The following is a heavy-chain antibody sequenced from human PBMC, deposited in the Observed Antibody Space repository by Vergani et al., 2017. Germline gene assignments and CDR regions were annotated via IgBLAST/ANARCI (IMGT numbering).Heavy chain of an antibody. Sequence: QVQLVQSGAEVKKPGSSVKVSCKASGGTFSSYAISWVRQAPGQGLEWGGGIIPIFGTANYAQKSQGRVTITAAESTSTAYMGLSSVRYEDTAVYYCARAAHSWSRGYYYYMDVWGKGTTVTVSS. V-gene: IGHV1-69*01. CDR3: ARAAHSWSRGYYYYMDV. J-gene: IGHJ6*03. D-gene: IGHD1-20*01. CDR2: IIPIFGTA. CDR1: GGTFSSYA.